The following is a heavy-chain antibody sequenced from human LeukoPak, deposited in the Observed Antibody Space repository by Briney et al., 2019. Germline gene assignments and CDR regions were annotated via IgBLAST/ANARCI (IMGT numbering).Heavy chain of an antibody. CDR3: ARDLKWGVLGYSYGSGMDV. D-gene: IGHD5-18*01. J-gene: IGHJ6*02. CDR2: ISSSSSYI. V-gene: IGHV3-21*01. Sequence: GGSLRLSCAASGFTFSTYSMNWVRQAPGKGLEWVSSISSSSSYIYYADSVKGRFTISRDNAENSLYLQMNSLRAEDTAVYFCARDLKWGVLGYSYGSGMDVWGQGPRSPSP. CDR1: GFTFSTYS.